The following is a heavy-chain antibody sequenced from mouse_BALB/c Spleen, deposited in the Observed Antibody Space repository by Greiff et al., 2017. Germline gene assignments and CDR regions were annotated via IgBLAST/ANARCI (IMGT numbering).Heavy chain of an antibody. D-gene: IGHD2-14*01. CDR3: ARPYYRYAWFAY. J-gene: IGHJ3*01. Sequence: VQLQQSGAELVRPGVSVKISCKGSGYTFTDYAMHWVKQSHAKSLEWIGVISTYYGDASYNQKFKGKATMTVDKSSSTAYMELARLTSEDSAIYYCARPYYRYAWFAYWGQGTLVTVSA. V-gene: IGHV1S137*01. CDR2: ISTYYGDA. CDR1: GYTFTDYA.